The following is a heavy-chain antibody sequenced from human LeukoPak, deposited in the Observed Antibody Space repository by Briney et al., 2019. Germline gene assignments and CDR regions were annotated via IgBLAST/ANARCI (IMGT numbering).Heavy chain of an antibody. D-gene: IGHD6-13*01. CDR2: ITSAGNFI. CDR3: AAGTAADY. CDR1: GFTFSTYT. V-gene: IGHV3-21*04. Sequence: GGSLRLSGAASGFTFSTYTMIWVRQAPGKGLEWVSSITSAGNFIYYADSLRGRFTISRDNDKSVLYLQMNSLRVEDTAVYYCAAGTAADYWGLGTLVAVSS. J-gene: IGHJ4*02.